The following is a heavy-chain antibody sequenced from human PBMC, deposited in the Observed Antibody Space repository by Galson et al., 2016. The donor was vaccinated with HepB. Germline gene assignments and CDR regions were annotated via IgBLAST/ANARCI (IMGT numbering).Heavy chain of an antibody. Sequence: SLRLSCAASGFTFSTYYMIWIRQAPGKGLEWVAVIWYDGSNKYYADSVKGRFTISRDNSKNTLYLQMNSLRAEDTAVYHCARESGIAVAWNPFHYYYYGMDVWGQGTTVTVSS. V-gene: IGHV3-33*08. J-gene: IGHJ6*02. CDR1: GFTFSTYY. D-gene: IGHD6-19*01. CDR3: ARESGIAVAWNPFHYYYYGMDV. CDR2: IWYDGSNK.